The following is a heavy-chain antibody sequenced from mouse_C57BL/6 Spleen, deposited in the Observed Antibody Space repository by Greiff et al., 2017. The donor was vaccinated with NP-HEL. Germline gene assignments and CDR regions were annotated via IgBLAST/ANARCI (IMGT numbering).Heavy chain of an antibody. CDR1: GYAFSSYW. V-gene: IGHV1-80*01. CDR3: ARLAGTGAMDY. CDR2: IYPGDGDT. J-gene: IGHJ4*01. D-gene: IGHD4-1*01. Sequence: QVQLKESGAELVKPGASVKISCKASGYAFSSYWMNWVKQRPGKGLEWIGQIYPGDGDTNYNGKFKGKATLTADKSSSTAYMQLSSLTSEDSAVYFCARLAGTGAMDYWGQGTSVTVSS.